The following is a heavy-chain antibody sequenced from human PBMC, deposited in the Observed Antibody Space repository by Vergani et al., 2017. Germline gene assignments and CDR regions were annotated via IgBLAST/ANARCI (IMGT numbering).Heavy chain of an antibody. CDR3: ARLSYDTTPYLQGGYDC. J-gene: IGHJ4*02. D-gene: IGHD3-22*01. CDR1: GFTFSSYS. V-gene: IGHV3-48*01. Sequence: EVQLVESGGGLVQPGGSLRLSCAASGFTFSSYSMNWVRQAPGKGLEWVSYISSSSSTIYYADSVKGRFTIARDNAKNMLYLQMNSLRAEDTAVYDCARLSYDTTPYLQGGYDCWGQGTLVSVSS. CDR2: ISSSSSTI.